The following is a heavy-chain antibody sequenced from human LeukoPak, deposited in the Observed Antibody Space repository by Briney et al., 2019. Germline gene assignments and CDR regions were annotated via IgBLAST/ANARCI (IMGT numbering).Heavy chain of an antibody. CDR1: GFTVSSNY. J-gene: IGHJ4*03. D-gene: IGHD2-2*03. Sequence: PGGSLRLSCAASGFTVSSNYMSWVRQAPGKGLEWVSVIYSGGSTYYADSVKGRFTISRDNSKNTLYLQMNSLRAEDTAVYYCARDGYCSSTSCYEGDYFDYWGQGTTVTVSS. CDR3: ARDGYCSSTSCYEGDYFDY. CDR2: IYSGGST. V-gene: IGHV3-66*01.